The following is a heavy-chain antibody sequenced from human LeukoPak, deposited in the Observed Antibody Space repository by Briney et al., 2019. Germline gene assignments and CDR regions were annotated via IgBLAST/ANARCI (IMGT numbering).Heavy chain of an antibody. CDR2: INHSGST. CDR1: GGSFSGYY. D-gene: IGHD6-13*01. V-gene: IGHV4-34*01. CDR3: ARSSIAAAGSPNWFDP. J-gene: IGHJ5*02. Sequence: SETLSLTCAVYGGSFSGYYWSWIRQPPGKGLEWIGEINHSGSTNYNPSLKSRVTISVDTSKNQFSLKLSSVTAADTAVYYCARSSIAAAGSPNWFDPWGQGTLVTVSS.